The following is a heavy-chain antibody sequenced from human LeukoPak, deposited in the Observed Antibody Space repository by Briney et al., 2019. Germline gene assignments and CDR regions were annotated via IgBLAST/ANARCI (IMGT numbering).Heavy chain of an antibody. CDR2: INHSGST. CDR3: AGAYHPATYYYYYGMDV. V-gene: IGHV4-34*01. CDR1: GGSFSGYY. D-gene: IGHD2-2*01. Sequence: TSETLSLTCAVYGGSFSGYYWSWIRQPPGKGLEWIGEINHSGSTNYNPSLKSRVTISVDTSKNQFSLKLSSVTAADTAVYYCAGAYHPATYYYYYGMDVWGQGTTVTVSS. J-gene: IGHJ6*02.